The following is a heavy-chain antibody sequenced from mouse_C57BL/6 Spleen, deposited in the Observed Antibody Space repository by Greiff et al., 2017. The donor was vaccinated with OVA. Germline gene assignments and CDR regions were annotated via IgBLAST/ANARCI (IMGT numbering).Heavy chain of an antibody. D-gene: IGHD2-4*01. Sequence: QVQLKQPGAELVKPGASVKLSCKASGYTFTSYWMHWVKQRPGRGLEWIGRIDPNSGGTKYNEKFKSKATLTVDKPSSTAYMQLNSLTSEDSAVYDCARQGYDYPDYYAMDYWGQGTSVTVSS. CDR2: IDPNSGGT. J-gene: IGHJ4*01. CDR1: GYTFTSYW. CDR3: ARQGYDYPDYYAMDY. V-gene: IGHV1-72*01.